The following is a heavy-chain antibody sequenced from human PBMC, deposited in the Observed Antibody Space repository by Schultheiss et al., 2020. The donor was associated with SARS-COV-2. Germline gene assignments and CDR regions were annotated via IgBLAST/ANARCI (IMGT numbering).Heavy chain of an antibody. CDR3: ARGGAEDAFDI. J-gene: IGHJ3*02. Sequence: GGSLRLSCAASGFTFSSYAMHWVRQAPGKGLEWVSVIYSGGSTYYADSVKGRFTISRHNSKNTLYLQMNSLRAEDTAVYYCARGGAEDAFDIWGQGTMVTVSS. D-gene: IGHD1-26*01. CDR1: GFTFSSYA. V-gene: IGHV3-53*04. CDR2: IYSGGST.